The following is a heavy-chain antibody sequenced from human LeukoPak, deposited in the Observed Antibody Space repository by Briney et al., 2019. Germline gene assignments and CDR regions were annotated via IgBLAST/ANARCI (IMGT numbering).Heavy chain of an antibody. V-gene: IGHV3-7*01. CDR3: ARDSSGYQ. J-gene: IGHJ4*02. D-gene: IGHD3-22*01. CDR1: GFTFSTYW. Sequence: PGGSLRLSCAASGFTFSTYWMSWVRQAPGKGLEWVANIKEDGSEKYYGDSVKGRFTISRDNAKNSLYLEMNSLRVEDTAVYYCARDSSGYQWGQGTLVTDSS. CDR2: IKEDGSEK.